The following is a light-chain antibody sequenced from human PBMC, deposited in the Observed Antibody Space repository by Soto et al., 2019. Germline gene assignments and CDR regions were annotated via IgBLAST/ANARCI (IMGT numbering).Light chain of an antibody. J-gene: IGKJ4*01. CDR2: KAS. CDR1: QSISTW. CDR3: QQYNSYSPLT. V-gene: IGKV1-5*03. Sequence: DIQMTQSPSTLSASVGDRVTITCRASQSISTWLAWYQQKPGKAPKLLIYKASGLESGVPSRFSGSGSGTDFTLTISSLQPDDFATYYCQQYNSYSPLTFGGGTKVVIK.